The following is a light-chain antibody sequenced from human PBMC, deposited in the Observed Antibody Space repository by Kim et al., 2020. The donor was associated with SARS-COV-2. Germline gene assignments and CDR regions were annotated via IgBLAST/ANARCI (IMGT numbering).Light chain of an antibody. Sequence: APGKTARITCWGNNIGSNRVLWYQPKPGQAPVLVIYYVSDRPSGIPGRFSGSNSGNTATLTISRVEAGDEADYYCQVWDSSSDHRVFGGGTQLTVL. CDR2: YVS. J-gene: IGLJ3*02. V-gene: IGLV3-21*04. CDR1: NIGSNR. CDR3: QVWDSSSDHRV.